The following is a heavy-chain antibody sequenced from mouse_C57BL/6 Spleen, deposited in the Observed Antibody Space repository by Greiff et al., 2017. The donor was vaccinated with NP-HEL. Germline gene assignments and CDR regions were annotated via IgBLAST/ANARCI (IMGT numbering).Heavy chain of an antibody. CDR1: GYTFTSYW. CDR3: ARVYYGNSWYFDV. CDR2: IYPSDSET. D-gene: IGHD2-1*01. V-gene: IGHV1-61*01. J-gene: IGHJ1*03. Sequence: QVQLQQPGAELVRPGSSVKLSCKASGYTFTSYWMDWVKQRPGQGLEWIGNIYPSDSETHCNQKFKDKATLTVDKSSSTAYMQLSSLTSEDSAVYYCARVYYGNSWYFDVWGTGTTVTVSS.